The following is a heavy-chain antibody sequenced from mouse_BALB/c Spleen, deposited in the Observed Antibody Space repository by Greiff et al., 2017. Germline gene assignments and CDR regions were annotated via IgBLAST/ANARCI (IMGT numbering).Heavy chain of an antibody. J-gene: IGHJ4*01. Sequence: VHVKQSGPELVKPGASVKMSCKASGYTFTSYVMHWVKQKPGQGLEWIGYINPYNDGTKYNEKFKGKATLTSDKSSSTAYMELSSLTSEDSAVYYCARGMGNPAMDYWGQGTSVTVSS. D-gene: IGHD2-1*01. V-gene: IGHV1-14*01. CDR3: ARGMGNPAMDY. CDR2: INPYNDGT. CDR1: GYTFTSYV.